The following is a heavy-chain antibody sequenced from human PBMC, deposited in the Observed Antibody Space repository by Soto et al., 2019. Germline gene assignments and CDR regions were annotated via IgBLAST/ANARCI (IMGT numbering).Heavy chain of an antibody. V-gene: IGHV3-23*01. CDR3: ATAGAGSSCTFIGCTCYMDV. D-gene: IGHD2-8*01. J-gene: IGHJ6*03. CDR1: GFTFINHA. CDR2: LSGTGTGT. Sequence: EVQLLESGGGLVQRGGSLRLSCAASGFTFINHAMSWSRQAPGKGLEWVSVLSGTGTGTYYADSVKGRFTISRDNFKNMVYLQMNDVGPEDTAVYFCATAGAGSSCTFIGCTCYMDVWGRGTTVTVSS.